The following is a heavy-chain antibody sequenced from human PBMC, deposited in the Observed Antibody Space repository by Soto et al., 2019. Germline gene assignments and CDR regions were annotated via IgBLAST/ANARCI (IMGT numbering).Heavy chain of an antibody. V-gene: IGHV4-59*01. CDR3: ASDRSSGWDQGYGMDV. CDR1: GGSISTYY. J-gene: IGHJ6*02. D-gene: IGHD6-19*01. Sequence: XETLCLTCTVSGGSISTYYWSWIRQPPGKGLEWIGYIYYSGSTSYNPSLKSRVTISVDTSKNQFSLKLRSVTAADTAVYYCASDRSSGWDQGYGMDVWGQGTTVTVSS. CDR2: IYYSGST.